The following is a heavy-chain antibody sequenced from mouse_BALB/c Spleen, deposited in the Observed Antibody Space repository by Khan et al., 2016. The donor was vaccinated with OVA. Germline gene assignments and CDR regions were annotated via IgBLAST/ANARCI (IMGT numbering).Heavy chain of an antibody. J-gene: IGHJ3*01. D-gene: IGHD2-10*01. CDR3: ARPSYYGNPWFTY. CDR1: GFAFSSYD. Sequence: EVKLEESGGGLVRPGGSLKLSCAPSGFAFSSYDMSWVRQTPEKRLEWVATISGTGIYTYYPDSVKGRFTISRDNARNTLYLQMSSLRSEDTAWYYCARPSYYGNPWFTYWGQGTLVTVSA. V-gene: IGHV5-9*02. CDR2: ISGTGIYT.